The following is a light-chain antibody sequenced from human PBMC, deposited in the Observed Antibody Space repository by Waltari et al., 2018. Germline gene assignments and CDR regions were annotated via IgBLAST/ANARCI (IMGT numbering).Light chain of an antibody. CDR1: SCRIARHY. Sequence: FMLAQPPSVSESPRKTVTVSCPRSSCRIARHYVPWHQQRPGSAPTTVIYGDDQRPSGVPDRFSGSIDSSSNSASLSISGLKTEDEADYYCQSYDSNNPWVFGGGTKLTVL. J-gene: IGLJ3*02. CDR3: QSYDSNNPWV. V-gene: IGLV6-57*03. CDR2: GDD.